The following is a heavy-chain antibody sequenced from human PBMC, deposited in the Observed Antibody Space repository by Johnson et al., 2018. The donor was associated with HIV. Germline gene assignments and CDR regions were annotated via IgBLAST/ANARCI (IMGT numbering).Heavy chain of an antibody. Sequence: MQLVESGGGLVQPGGSLRLYCAASGFNFSTHAMSWVRQAPGKGLEWVSGISGSGGSTYYADSVKGRFTISRDNSKNTLYLQMNSLRAEDTALYYCAKSTNRKLGIGNDAFDIWGQGTMVTVSS. V-gene: IGHV3-23*04. CDR2: ISGSGGST. J-gene: IGHJ3*02. CDR1: GFNFSTHA. D-gene: IGHD7-27*01. CDR3: AKSTNRKLGIGNDAFDI.